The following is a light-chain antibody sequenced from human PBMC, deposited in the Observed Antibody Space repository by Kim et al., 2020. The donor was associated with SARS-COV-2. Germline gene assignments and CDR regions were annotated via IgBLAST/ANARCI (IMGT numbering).Light chain of an antibody. CDR3: QQYYSTLGT. V-gene: IGKV1-8*01. Sequence: ASTGDRVTITCRASQGISSYLAWYQQKPGKAPKLLIYAASTLQSGVPSRFSGSGSGTDFTLTISCLQSEDFATYYCQQYYSTLGTFGQGTKVDIK. J-gene: IGKJ1*01. CDR2: AAS. CDR1: QGISSY.